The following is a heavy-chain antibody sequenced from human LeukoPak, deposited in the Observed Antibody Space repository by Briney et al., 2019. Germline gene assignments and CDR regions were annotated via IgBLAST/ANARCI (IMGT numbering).Heavy chain of an antibody. CDR3: VTENSQLRGDY. D-gene: IGHD5-24*01. CDR2: ITRTSSYI. CDR1: GFIFSRNS. J-gene: IGHJ4*02. V-gene: IGHV3-21*01. Sequence: PGGSLRLSCAGSGFIFSRNSMNCLRQAPGKGLEWVSSITRTSSYIYYADSVKGRFDFYRDNSMNSLFLQRCGLRGDRTSVYKCVTENSQLRGDYWGRGTLVTVSS.